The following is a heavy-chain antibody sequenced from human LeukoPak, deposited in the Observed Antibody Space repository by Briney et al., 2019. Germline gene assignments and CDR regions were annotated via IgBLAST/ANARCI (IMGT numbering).Heavy chain of an antibody. J-gene: IGHJ6*03. D-gene: IGHD6-19*01. CDR3: TTDKQWPVSYYYYMDV. V-gene: IGHV3-15*01. CDR2: IKSKTDGGTT. CDR1: GFSFSNAW. Sequence: PGGSLRLSCAASGFSFSNAWMSWVRQAPGKGLEWVGRIKSKTDGGTTDYAAPVKGRFTISRNDSKNTLYLQMNSLKTEDTAVYYCTTDKQWPVSYYYYMDVWGKGTTVTVSS.